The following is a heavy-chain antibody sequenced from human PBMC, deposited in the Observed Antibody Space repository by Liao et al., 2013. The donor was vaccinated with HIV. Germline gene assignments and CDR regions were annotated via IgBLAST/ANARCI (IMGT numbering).Heavy chain of an antibody. J-gene: IGHJ6*03. CDR2: IYTGMSTTGTT. Sequence: QVRLQESGPGLVKPSQTLSLTCTVSGDLIRRDNYYWTWIRQPAGKGLEWIGHIYTGMSTTGTTNYNPSLKSRVSISADTSSNHVSLKLSSVTAADTAVYYCARQEQLAPPEDNYMDVWGKGTTVTVSS. D-gene: IGHD6-6*01. V-gene: IGHV4-61*02. CDR1: GDLIRRDNYY. CDR3: ARQEQLAPPEDNYMDV.